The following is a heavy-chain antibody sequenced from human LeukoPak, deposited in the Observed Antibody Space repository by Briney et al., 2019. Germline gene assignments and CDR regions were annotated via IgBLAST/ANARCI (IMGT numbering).Heavy chain of an antibody. D-gene: IGHD3-9*01. V-gene: IGHV4-59*08. CDR1: GGSISSYY. CDR2: IYYSGST. CDR3: ARQVEPLPDAGIRYFDWLLPEPYGMDV. J-gene: IGHJ6*02. Sequence: SETLSLTCTVSGGSISSYYWSWIRQPPGKGLEWIGYIYYSGSTNYNPSLKSRVTISVDTSKNQFSLKLSSVTAADTAVYYCARQVEPLPDAGIRYFDWLLPEPYGMDVWGQGTTVTVSS.